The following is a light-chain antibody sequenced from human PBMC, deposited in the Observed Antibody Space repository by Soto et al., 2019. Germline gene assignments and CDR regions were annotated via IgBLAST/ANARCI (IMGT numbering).Light chain of an antibody. Sequence: DIQMTQSPSSLSASVGDRVTITCRASQSIASHLNWYQLKPGKAPKLLIFAASSLQSGVPSRFSGSGSGTAFTLSITSLQPEDSATYSCQHSHSSPLTFGGGTKVEIK. V-gene: IGKV1-39*01. CDR3: QHSHSSPLT. J-gene: IGKJ4*01. CDR2: AAS. CDR1: QSIASH.